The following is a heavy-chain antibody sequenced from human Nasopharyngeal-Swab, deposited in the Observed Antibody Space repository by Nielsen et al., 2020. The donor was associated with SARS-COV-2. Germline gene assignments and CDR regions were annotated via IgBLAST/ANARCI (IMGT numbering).Heavy chain of an antibody. Sequence: SETLSLTFAVYGGSFSGYYWSWLRQPPGKGLEWIGEINHTGSTNYNPSLKSRVTISVDTSKNQFSLKLSSVTAADTAVYYCARSYYGDYGAYFDYWGQGTLVTVSS. CDR2: INHTGST. D-gene: IGHD4-17*01. J-gene: IGHJ4*02. V-gene: IGHV4-34*01. CDR1: GGSFSGYY. CDR3: ARSYYGDYGAYFDY.